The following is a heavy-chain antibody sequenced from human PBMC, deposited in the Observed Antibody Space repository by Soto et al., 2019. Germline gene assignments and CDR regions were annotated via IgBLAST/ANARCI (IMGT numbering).Heavy chain of an antibody. D-gene: IGHD3-16*01. J-gene: IGHJ1*01. Sequence: QVQLVESGGGVVQPATSLRVSCVGSGFTFRSYVIHWVRQAPGKGLEWVALTSYDGSDKYYGDSVRGRFTIARDNSRNTVDLQRDSLRLEDTALYYCARWGTTGGLDVWGQGTLVSVSS. V-gene: IGHV3-30*19. CDR1: GFTFRSYV. CDR3: ARWGTTGGLDV. CDR2: TSYDGSDK.